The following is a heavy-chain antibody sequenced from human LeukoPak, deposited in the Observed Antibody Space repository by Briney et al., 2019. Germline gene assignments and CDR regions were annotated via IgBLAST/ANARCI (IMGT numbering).Heavy chain of an antibody. D-gene: IGHD7-27*01. J-gene: IGHJ4*02. Sequence: TSETLSLTCTVSGASISGYYWTWIRQPPGKGLEWIGYIYNSGSTSYNPSLKSRVTISLDTSKNQFSLKLSSVTAADTAVYYCARGANWGSPDYWGQGTLVTVSS. V-gene: IGHV4-59*01. CDR3: ARGANWGSPDY. CDR1: GASISGYY. CDR2: IYNSGST.